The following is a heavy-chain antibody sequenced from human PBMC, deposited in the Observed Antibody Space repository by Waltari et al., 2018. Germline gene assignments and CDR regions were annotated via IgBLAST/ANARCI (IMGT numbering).Heavy chain of an antibody. Sequence: EVQLVESGGGLIQPGGSLRLSCAASGFTVSSNYMSWVRQAPGKGLAGVSVIYSGGSTYYADSGKGRFTISRDNSKNTLYRQMNSLRAEDTAVYYCARFVDYGMDVWGQGTTVTVS. D-gene: IGHD2-21*01. CDR2: IYSGGST. J-gene: IGHJ6*02. CDR1: GFTVSSNY. V-gene: IGHV3-53*01. CDR3: ARFVDYGMDV.